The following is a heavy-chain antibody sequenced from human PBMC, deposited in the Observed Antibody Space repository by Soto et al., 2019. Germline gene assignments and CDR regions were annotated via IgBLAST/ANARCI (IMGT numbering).Heavy chain of an antibody. CDR2: ISWNSETI. CDR3: AKDMKWGGMTTIHYFNF. V-gene: IGHV3-9*01. CDR1: GFTVDDYA. Sequence: GGSLRLSCAASGFTVDDYAMHWVRQAPGKGLEWVSGISWNSETIDYADSVKGRFTISRDNAKSSLFLQMNSLRPDDTALYYCAKDMKWGGMTTIHYFNFWGQGTLVTVSS. D-gene: IGHD4-17*01. J-gene: IGHJ4*02.